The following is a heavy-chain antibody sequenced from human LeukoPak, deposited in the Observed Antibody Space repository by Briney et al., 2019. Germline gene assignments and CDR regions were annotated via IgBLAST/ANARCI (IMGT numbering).Heavy chain of an antibody. J-gene: IGHJ4*02. CDR2: IGGSGTRT. V-gene: IGHV3-23*01. CDR3: AKDSHWILFDD. CDR1: GGSFSGYY. D-gene: IGHD2-2*03. Sequence: CAVYGGSFSGYYWSWIRQPPGKGLEWVSGIGGSGTRTYYADSVKGRFTISRDNSKNTLYLQMNSLRDEDTAVYYCAKDSHWILFDDWGQGTLVTVSS.